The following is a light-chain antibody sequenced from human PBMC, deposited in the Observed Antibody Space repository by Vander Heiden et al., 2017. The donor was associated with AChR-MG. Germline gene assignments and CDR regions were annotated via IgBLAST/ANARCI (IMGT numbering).Light chain of an antibody. V-gene: IGLV3-1*01. Sequence: SYDLTQPRSVSVSPGQTASITCSGDKLGEKYACWYQQKPGQSPVLVIYQDDKRPSGIPERFSGSNSGNTATLTISETQAMDEADYYCQAWDSSAAEFGGGTRLTVL. CDR2: QDD. CDR3: QAWDSSAAE. CDR1: KLGEKY. J-gene: IGLJ2*01.